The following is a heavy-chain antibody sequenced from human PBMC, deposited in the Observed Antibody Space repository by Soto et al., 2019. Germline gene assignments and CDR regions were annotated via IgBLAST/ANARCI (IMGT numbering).Heavy chain of an antibody. J-gene: IGHJ4*02. CDR1: GDSVSSNSAA. D-gene: IGHD3-22*01. Sequence: SQTLSLTCAISGDSVSSNSAAWNWIRQSPSRGLEWLGRTYYRSKWYNDYAVSVKSRITINPDTSKNQFSLQLNSVTPEDTAVYYCARDNYGSSGYYYEVSPFDYWGQGTLVTVSS. CDR2: TYYRSKWYN. CDR3: ARDNYGSSGYYYEVSPFDY. V-gene: IGHV6-1*01.